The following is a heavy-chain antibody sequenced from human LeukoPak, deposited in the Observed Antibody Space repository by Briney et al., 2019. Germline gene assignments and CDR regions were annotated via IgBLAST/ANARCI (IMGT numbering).Heavy chain of an antibody. CDR2: IYTSGST. CDR3: ARDWGWELLAFDI. Sequence: SETLSLTCTVSGGSISSGSYYWSWIRQPAGKGVEWIGRIYTSGSTNYNPSLKSRVTISVDTSKNQFSLKLSSVTAADTAVYYCARDWGWELLAFDIWGQGTMVTVSS. V-gene: IGHV4-61*02. CDR1: GGSISSGSYY. J-gene: IGHJ3*02. D-gene: IGHD1-26*01.